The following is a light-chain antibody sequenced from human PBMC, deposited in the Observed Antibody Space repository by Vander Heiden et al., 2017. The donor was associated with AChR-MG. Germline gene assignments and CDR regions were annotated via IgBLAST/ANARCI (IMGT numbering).Light chain of an antibody. CDR2: AAS. CDR1: QSISSY. J-gene: IGKJ3*01. CDR3: QQSYSTLGLT. V-gene: IGKV1-39*01. Sequence: DIQMTQSPSSLSASVGDRVTITCRASQSISSYLNWYQQKPGKAPKLLIYAASSLQRGVPSRFSGSGSATDFTLTISSLQPEDFATYYCQQSYSTLGLTFGPGTKVDIK.